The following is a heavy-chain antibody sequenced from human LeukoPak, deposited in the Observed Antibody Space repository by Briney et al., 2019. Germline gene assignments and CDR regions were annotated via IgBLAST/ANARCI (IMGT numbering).Heavy chain of an antibody. D-gene: IGHD3-22*01. CDR2: IYPGDSDT. Sequence: GEPLKISCKGSGYIFTSYLIGWVRQMPGKGLEWMGIIYPGDSDTRYSPSFQGQVTISADKSISTAYLQWSSLKASDTAMYYCARGNYYDSSGYYYAPYYFDYWGQGTLVTVSS. V-gene: IGHV5-51*01. CDR3: ARGNYYDSSGYYYAPYYFDY. CDR1: GYIFTSYL. J-gene: IGHJ4*02.